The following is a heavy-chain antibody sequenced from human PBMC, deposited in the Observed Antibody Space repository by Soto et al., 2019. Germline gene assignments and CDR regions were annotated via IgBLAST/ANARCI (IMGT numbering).Heavy chain of an antibody. V-gene: IGHV4-59*01. Sequence: SETLSLTCTVSGGYISNDYWTWSRQPPGKGLEWIGYIYYSGSTNYNPSLKSRVTMSIDTSKNQFPLKLSSMTAADTAVYYCARAFGSTMPSLFWGQGTLVTVSS. D-gene: IGHD2-2*01. J-gene: IGHJ4*02. CDR2: IYYSGST. CDR3: ARAFGSTMPSLF. CDR1: GGYISNDY.